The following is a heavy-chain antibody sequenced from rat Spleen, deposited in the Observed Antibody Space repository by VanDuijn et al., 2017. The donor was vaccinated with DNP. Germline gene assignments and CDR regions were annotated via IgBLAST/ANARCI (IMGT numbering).Heavy chain of an antibody. V-gene: IGHV5-31*01. CDR3: ARVQLGYFAMDA. J-gene: IGHJ4*01. CDR2: ITSSGGST. CDR1: GFTFNNYW. D-gene: IGHD5-1*01. Sequence: EVQLVGSGGDLVQPGRSLKLSCVASGFTFNNYWMTWIRQVPGKGLEWVASITSSGGSTYYPDSVKGRFTISRDNAKSTLYLQMYSLRSEDMATYYCARVQLGYFAMDAWGQGTSVTVSS.